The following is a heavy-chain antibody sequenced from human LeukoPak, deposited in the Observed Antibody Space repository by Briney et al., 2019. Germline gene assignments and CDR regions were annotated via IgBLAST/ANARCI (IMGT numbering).Heavy chain of an antibody. V-gene: IGHV4-4*07. CDR2: IYAGGGT. CDR1: GGSVSAYY. CDR3: ATTVTVIDAFDI. Sequence: SETLSLTCTVSGGSVSAYYWSWIRQSAGKGLEWIAHIYAGGGTDYNPSLKNRVTVSVDTSKNHFSLKLSSVTAADTAVYYCATTVTVIDAFDIWGRGTRVTVSS. J-gene: IGHJ3*02. D-gene: IGHD4-17*01.